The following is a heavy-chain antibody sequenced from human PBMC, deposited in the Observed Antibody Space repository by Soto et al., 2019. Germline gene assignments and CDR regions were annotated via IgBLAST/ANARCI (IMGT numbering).Heavy chain of an antibody. Sequence: ASVKVSCKPSGGTFSSYAISWVRQAPGQGLEWMGGIIPIFGTANYAQKFQGRVTITADESTSTAYMELSSLRSEDTAVYYCARVLVTIFGVVSRHGMDVWGQGTTVTVSS. CDR2: IIPIFGTA. V-gene: IGHV1-69*13. D-gene: IGHD3-3*01. J-gene: IGHJ6*02. CDR1: GGTFSSYA. CDR3: ARVLVTIFGVVSRHGMDV.